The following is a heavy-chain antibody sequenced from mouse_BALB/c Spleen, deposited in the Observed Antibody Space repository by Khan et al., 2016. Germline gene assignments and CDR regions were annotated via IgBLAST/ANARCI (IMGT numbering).Heavy chain of an antibody. CDR3: ARIYGGDFDY. D-gene: IGHD1-1*01. J-gene: IGHJ2*01. CDR1: GYSITSDYA. CDR2: ISYSGNT. V-gene: IGHV3-2*02. Sequence: EVKLLESGPGLVKPSQSLSLTCTVTGYSITSDYAWNWIRQFPGNKLEWMGYISYSGNTKYNPSLKSRISITRDTSKNQLFLQLNSVTTEDTATXYCARIYGGDFDYWGQGTTLTVSS.